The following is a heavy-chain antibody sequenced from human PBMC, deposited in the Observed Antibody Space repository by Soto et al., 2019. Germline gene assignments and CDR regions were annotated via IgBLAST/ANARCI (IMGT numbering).Heavy chain of an antibody. V-gene: IGHV3-11*01. Sequence: GGSLRLSCAASGFTFSDYYMSWIRQAPGKGLEWVSYISSSGSTIYYADSVKGRFTISRDNAKSSLYLQMNSLRAEDTAVYYCARVSRYFDWLLFLDYCGQGTMVTV. CDR1: GFTFSDYY. CDR2: ISSSGSTI. CDR3: ARVSRYFDWLLFLDY. J-gene: IGHJ4*02. D-gene: IGHD3-9*01.